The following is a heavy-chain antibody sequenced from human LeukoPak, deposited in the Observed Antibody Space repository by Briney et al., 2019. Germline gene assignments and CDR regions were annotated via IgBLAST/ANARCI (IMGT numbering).Heavy chain of an antibody. CDR1: GFTFSSYS. D-gene: IGHD3-22*01. Sequence: GGSLRLSCAASGFTFSSYSMNWVRQAPGKGLEWVSSISGSSSYIYYADSVKGRFTISRHNAKNSLYLQMNSLRAEDTAVYYCARGLMIDPAPGAFDIWGQGTMVTVSS. J-gene: IGHJ3*02. V-gene: IGHV3-21*01. CDR3: ARGLMIDPAPGAFDI. CDR2: ISGSSSYI.